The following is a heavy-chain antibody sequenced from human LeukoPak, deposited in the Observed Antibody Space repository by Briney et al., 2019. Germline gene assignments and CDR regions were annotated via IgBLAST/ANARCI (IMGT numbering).Heavy chain of an antibody. Sequence: GGSLRLSCAPSGLTFSIYAVHWVRQAPGKGLEWVAVISFDGVNTFYADPMKGRFTISTENTNNTVYLLMNSLRPEDTAVVYCARGQGYESYYYMDVWGKGTTVSVSS. V-gene: IGHV3-30*04. CDR3: ARGQGYESYYYMDV. J-gene: IGHJ6*03. D-gene: IGHD2-2*01. CDR2: ISFDGVNT. CDR1: GLTFSIYA.